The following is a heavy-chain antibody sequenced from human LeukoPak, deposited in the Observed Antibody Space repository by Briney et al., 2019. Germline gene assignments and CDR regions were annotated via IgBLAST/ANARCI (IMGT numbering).Heavy chain of an antibody. CDR1: GFTFSSYS. J-gene: IGHJ4*02. V-gene: IGHV3-21*01. CDR3: ARGYSGYDRAIDY. D-gene: IGHD5-12*01. Sequence: GGSLRLSCAASGFTFSSYSMNWVRQAPGKGLEWVSSISSSSSYIYHADSVKGRFTISRDNAKNSLYLQMNSLRAEDTAVYYCARGYSGYDRAIDYWGQGTLVTVSS. CDR2: ISSSSSYI.